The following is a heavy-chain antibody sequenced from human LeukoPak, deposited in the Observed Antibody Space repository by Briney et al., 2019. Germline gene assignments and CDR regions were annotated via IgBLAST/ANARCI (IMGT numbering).Heavy chain of an antibody. CDR3: ARGFNSSGYYFDY. Sequence: SVKVSCKASGGTFSSYAISWVRQAPGQGLEWMGGIIPIFGTANYAQEFQGRVTITADESTSTAYMELSSLRSDDTAVYYCARGFNSSGYYFDYWGQGTLVTVSS. CDR1: GGTFSSYA. J-gene: IGHJ4*02. D-gene: IGHD3-22*01. CDR2: IIPIFGTA. V-gene: IGHV1-69*13.